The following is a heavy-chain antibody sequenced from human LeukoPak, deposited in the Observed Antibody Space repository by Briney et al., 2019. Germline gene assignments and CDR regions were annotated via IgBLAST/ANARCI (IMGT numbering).Heavy chain of an antibody. CDR2: IYYSGST. CDR1: GGSISSYY. V-gene: IGHV4-59*08. CDR3: ARLVGRRLSAFDI. Sequence: SETLSLTCTVSGGSISSYYWSWIRQPSGKGLEWIGYIYYSGSTNYNPSLKSRVTISVDTSKNQFSLKLSSVTAADTAVYYCARLVGRRLSAFDIWGQGTMVTVSS. D-gene: IGHD2-15*01. J-gene: IGHJ3*02.